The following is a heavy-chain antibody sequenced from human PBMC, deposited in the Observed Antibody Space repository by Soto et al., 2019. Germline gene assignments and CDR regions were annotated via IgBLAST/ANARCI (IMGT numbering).Heavy chain of an antibody. Sequence: EVQLLESGGGLVQPGGSLRLSCAASGFTFSNYAMSWVRQTPGKGLEWVSTISGGGGNTYYPDSVKGRFTISRDNSKDTVYPQMTSRRAEDTAIYYCAKERLCRGADYWGQGALVTVTS. D-gene: IGHD3-10*01. CDR3: AKERLCRGADY. J-gene: IGHJ4*02. CDR1: GFTFSNYA. CDR2: ISGGGGNT. V-gene: IGHV3-23*01.